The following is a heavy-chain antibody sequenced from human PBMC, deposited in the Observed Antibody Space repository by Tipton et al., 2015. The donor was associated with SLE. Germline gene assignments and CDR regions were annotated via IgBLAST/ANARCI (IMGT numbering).Heavy chain of an antibody. V-gene: IGHV4-4*07. D-gene: IGHD4-17*01. CDR1: DGSISDYY. Sequence: TLSLTCTVSDGSISDYYWTWIRQPAGEGLEWIGRIYASGSTNYNPSLRSRAAMSVDTSKNQFSLRLTSVTAADTAVYYCARTQHDYGFNWFDPWGQGTLVTVSS. CDR2: IYASGST. J-gene: IGHJ5*02. CDR3: ARTQHDYGFNWFDP.